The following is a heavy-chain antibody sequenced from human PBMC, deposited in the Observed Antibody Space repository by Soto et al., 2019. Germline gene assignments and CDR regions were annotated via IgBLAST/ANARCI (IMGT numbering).Heavy chain of an antibody. J-gene: IGHJ5*02. D-gene: IGHD5-18*01. V-gene: IGHV1-2*04. Sequence: ASVKVSCKASGYTFTGYYMHWVRQAPGQGLEWMGWINPNSGGTNYAQKFQGWVTMTRDTSISTAYMELSRLRSDDTAVYYCARDLGTAMATNWFDPWGRGTLVTVSS. CDR3: ARDLGTAMATNWFDP. CDR1: GYTFTGYY. CDR2: INPNSGGT.